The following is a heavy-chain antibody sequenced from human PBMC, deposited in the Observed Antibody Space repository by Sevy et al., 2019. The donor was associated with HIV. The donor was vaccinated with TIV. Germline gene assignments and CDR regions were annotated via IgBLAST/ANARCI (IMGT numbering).Heavy chain of an antibody. CDR1: GFTFSDYY. V-gene: IGHV3-11*06. Sequence: GGSLRLSCAASGFTFSDYYMSWIRQAPGKGLEWVSYISSSSSYTNYADSVKGRVTISRDNAKNSLYLQMNSLRAEDTAVYYGARQLFPGYYYMDVWGKGTTVTVS. CDR3: ARQLFPGYYYMDV. D-gene: IGHD2-21*01. J-gene: IGHJ6*03. CDR2: ISSSSSYT.